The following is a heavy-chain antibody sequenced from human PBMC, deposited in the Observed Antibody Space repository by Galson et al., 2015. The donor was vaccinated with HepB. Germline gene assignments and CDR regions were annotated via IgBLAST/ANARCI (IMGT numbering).Heavy chain of an antibody. D-gene: IGHD2-15*01. CDR2: VSTYNGNT. V-gene: IGHV1-18*04. J-gene: IGHJ4*02. CDR3: ARTCSGGACYQVY. Sequence: SVKVSCKASGYTFTSYGISWVRQAPGEGLEWMGWVSTYNGNTNYAQKLQGRVTMTTDTSTSTAYMELRSLRSDDTAVYYCARTCSGGACYQVYWGQGTLVTVSS. CDR1: GYTFTSYG.